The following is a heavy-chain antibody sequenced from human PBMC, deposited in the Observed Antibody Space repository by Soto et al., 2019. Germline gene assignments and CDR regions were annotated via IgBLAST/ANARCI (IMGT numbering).Heavy chain of an antibody. CDR1: GYTFTSYG. Sequence: ASVKVSFKASGYTFTSYGISWVRHAPGQGLEWMGWISAYNGNTNYAQKLQGRVTMTTDTSTSTAYMELRSLRSDDTAVYYCARWSVSGWPEPDNWFDPWGQGTLVTVSS. CDR3: ARWSVSGWPEPDNWFDP. J-gene: IGHJ5*02. CDR2: ISAYNGNT. D-gene: IGHD6-19*01. V-gene: IGHV1-18*04.